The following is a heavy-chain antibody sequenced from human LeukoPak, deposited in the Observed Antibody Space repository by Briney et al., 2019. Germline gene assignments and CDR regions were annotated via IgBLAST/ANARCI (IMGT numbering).Heavy chain of an antibody. J-gene: IGHJ4*02. D-gene: IGHD5-18*01. Sequence: GASVTVSCKASGYSFTSYDINWVRQATGQGLEWMGRMNTNSGTTEYAQKFQGRVTMTRDTSTNTAYMELSSLRSEDTAVYYCASGYGYLTGISSNDYWGQGTLVTVSS. CDR1: GYSFTSYD. CDR2: MNTNSGTT. CDR3: ASGYGYLTGISSNDY. V-gene: IGHV1-8*01.